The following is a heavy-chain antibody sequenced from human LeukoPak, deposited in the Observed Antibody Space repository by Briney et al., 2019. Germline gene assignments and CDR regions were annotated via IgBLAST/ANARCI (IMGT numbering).Heavy chain of an antibody. V-gene: IGHV3-23*01. CDR3: AKGAGSTSCYWCGLQYYYYMDV. D-gene: IGHD2-2*01. CDR2: ISGSGGST. J-gene: IGHJ6*03. Sequence: GGSLRLSCAASGFTFSSYAMSWVRQAPGKGLEWVSAISGSGGSTYYADSVKGRFTISRDNSKNTLYLQMNSLRAEDTAVYYCAKGAGSTSCYWCGLQYYYYMDVWGKGTTVTVSS. CDR1: GFTFSSYA.